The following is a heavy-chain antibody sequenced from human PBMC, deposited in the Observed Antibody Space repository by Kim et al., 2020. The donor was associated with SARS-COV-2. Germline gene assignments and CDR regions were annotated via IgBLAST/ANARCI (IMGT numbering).Heavy chain of an antibody. Sequence: GGSLRLSCAASGFSFSTYGLHWVRQAPGKGLEWVANIWSDGSNKYYADSVKGRFTISRDKSKNTLYLQMNSLRAEDTAVYYCARGNWGSGWNENFQHWGQGTLVTVSS. V-gene: IGHV3-33*01. D-gene: IGHD6-19*01. CDR2: IWSDGSNK. J-gene: IGHJ1*01. CDR3: ARGNWGSGWNENFQH. CDR1: GFSFSTYG.